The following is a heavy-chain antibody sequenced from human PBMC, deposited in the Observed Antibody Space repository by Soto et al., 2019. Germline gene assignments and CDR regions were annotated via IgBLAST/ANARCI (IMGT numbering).Heavy chain of an antibody. CDR1: GYSFTSYW. Sequence: PGESLKISCKGSGYSFTSYWIGWVRQMPGKGLEWMGIIYPGDSDTRYSPSFQGQVTISADKSISTAYLQWSSLKASDTAMYYCATNPPRRVVAATLPGPPRHWGQGTLVTVSS. D-gene: IGHD2-15*01. CDR2: IYPGDSDT. J-gene: IGHJ1*01. CDR3: ATNPPRRVVAATLPGPPRH. V-gene: IGHV5-51*01.